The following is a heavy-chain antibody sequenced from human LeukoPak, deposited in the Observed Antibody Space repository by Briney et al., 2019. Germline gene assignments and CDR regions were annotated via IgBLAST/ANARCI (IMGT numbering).Heavy chain of an antibody. J-gene: IGHJ6*02. Sequence: SETLSLTCTVSGGSISSGGYYWSWIRQHPGKGLEWIGYIYYSGSTYYNPSLKSRVTISVDTSKNQFSLKLSSVTAADTAVCYCVRARGYYYYGMDVWGQGTTVTVSS. CDR1: GGSISSGGYY. CDR3: VRARGYYYYGMDV. CDR2: IYYSGST. D-gene: IGHD3-10*01. V-gene: IGHV4-31*03.